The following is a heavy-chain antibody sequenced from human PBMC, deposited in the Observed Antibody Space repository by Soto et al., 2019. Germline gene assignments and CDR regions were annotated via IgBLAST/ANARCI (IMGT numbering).Heavy chain of an antibody. CDR1: GFALTYIGEG. CDR2: VYWDDDK. J-gene: IGHJ5*02. V-gene: IGHV2-5*02. Sequence: SGPTLVNPTQTLTLTCTFSGFALTYIGEGVGWIRQPPGKALEWLALVYWDDDKRYNPSLRSRLTITKDTSKNQVVLTMTNMDPVDTATYYCAHRQGTIVVNGDNWFDPWGQGTLVAAPQ. D-gene: IGHD1-26*01. CDR3: AHRQGTIVVNGDNWFDP.